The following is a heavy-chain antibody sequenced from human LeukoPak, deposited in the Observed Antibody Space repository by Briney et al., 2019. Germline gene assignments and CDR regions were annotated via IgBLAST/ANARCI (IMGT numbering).Heavy chain of an antibody. V-gene: IGHV3-23*01. D-gene: IGHD2-2*01. Sequence: GGSLRLSCAASGFTFSSYAMSWVPQAPGKGLEWVSGIRGSDGTTYYADSVKGRFTISRDNSKNTLYLQMNSLRAEDTAVYYCARDGSSTRMDFDYWGQGTLVTVSS. J-gene: IGHJ4*02. CDR1: GFTFSSYA. CDR2: IRGSDGTT. CDR3: ARDGSSTRMDFDY.